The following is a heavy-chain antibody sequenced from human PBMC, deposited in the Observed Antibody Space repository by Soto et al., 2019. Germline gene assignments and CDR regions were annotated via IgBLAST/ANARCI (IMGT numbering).Heavy chain of an antibody. Sequence: EVQLVESGGTLVQPGGSLRLSCAVSGFSFSTYWMTWVRQAPGKGLEWVAHMKQDGGGNNDLKSVRGRFTIPSDSGKKSVYLAMNSVSAEDTAVYYSAVGRGWTSESWGQGTLVTVSS. J-gene: IGHJ4*02. CDR1: GFSFSTYW. CDR2: MKQDGGGN. D-gene: IGHD6-19*01. V-gene: IGHV3-7*05. CDR3: AVGRGWTSES.